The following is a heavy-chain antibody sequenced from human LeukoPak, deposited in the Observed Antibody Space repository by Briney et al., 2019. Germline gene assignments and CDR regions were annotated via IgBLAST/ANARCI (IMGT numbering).Heavy chain of an antibody. CDR2: IYHRGST. J-gene: IGHJ3*02. V-gene: IGHV4-38-2*02. CDR3: ARVHVNSGYYFGDAFDI. D-gene: IGHD3-22*01. CDR1: GYSISSGFY. Sequence: SETLSLTCTVSGYSISSGFYWGWIRQPPGKGLEWIGSIYHRGSTYYNPSLKSRVTISVDTSKNQFSLKLSSVTAADTAIYYCARVHVNSGYYFGDAFDIWGQGTMVTVSS.